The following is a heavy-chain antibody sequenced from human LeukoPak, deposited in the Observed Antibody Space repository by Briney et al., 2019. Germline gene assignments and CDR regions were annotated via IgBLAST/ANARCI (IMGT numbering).Heavy chain of an antibody. CDR2: IYYDGSYK. CDR1: GFTFSSYG. J-gene: IGHJ6*02. D-gene: IGHD3-3*01. CDR3: AREASGYYRDF. Sequence: GGSLRLSCAASGFTFSSYGMHWVRQAPGKGLEWVAVIYYDGSYKYYADSVKGRFTISRDDYKNTLYLQMNSLRADDTAVYYCAREASGYYRDFWGQGTTVTVSS. V-gene: IGHV3-33*01.